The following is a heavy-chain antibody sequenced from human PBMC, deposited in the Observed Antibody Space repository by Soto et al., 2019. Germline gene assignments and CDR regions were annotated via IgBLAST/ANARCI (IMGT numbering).Heavy chain of an antibody. CDR2: IGSSGSTI. V-gene: IGHV3-11*01. CDR1: GFTFSDYY. D-gene: IGHD2-2*01. CDR3: ASLDCSSTSCYLQYHFDY. J-gene: IGHJ4*02. Sequence: GGSLRLSCAASGFTFSDYYMGWIRQAPGKGLEWVSYIGSSGSTIYYADSVKGRFTISRDNARNSLYLQMNSLRAEDTAVYYCASLDCSSTSCYLQYHFDYWGQGTLVTVSS.